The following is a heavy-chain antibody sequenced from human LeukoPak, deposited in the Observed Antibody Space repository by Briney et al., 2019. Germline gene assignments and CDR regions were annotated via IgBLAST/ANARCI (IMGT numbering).Heavy chain of an antibody. D-gene: IGHD2-15*01. CDR1: GGSISSYY. V-gene: IGHV4-59*01. CDR2: IYYSGST. J-gene: IGHJ6*02. Sequence: PSETLSLTCTVSGGSISSYYWSWIRQPPGKGLEWIGYIYYSGSTNYNPSLKSRVTISVDTSKNQFSLKLSSVTAADTAVYHCARGYCSGGSCYRYYYYGMDVWGQGTTVTVSS. CDR3: ARGYCSGGSCYRYYYYGMDV.